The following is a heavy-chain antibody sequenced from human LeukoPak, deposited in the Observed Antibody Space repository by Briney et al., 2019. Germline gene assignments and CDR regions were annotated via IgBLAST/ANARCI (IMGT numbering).Heavy chain of an antibody. J-gene: IGHJ5*02. CDR2: IYYSGST. V-gene: IGHV4-30-4*01. Sequence: SETLSLTCTVSGGSICCGDYYWSWIRQPPGKGLEWIGYIYYSGSTYYNPSLKSRVTISVDTSKNQFSLKLSSVTAADTAVYYCARAGLVRGSNWFDPWGQGNLVTVSS. D-gene: IGHD3-10*01. CDR1: GGSICCGDYY. CDR3: ARAGLVRGSNWFDP.